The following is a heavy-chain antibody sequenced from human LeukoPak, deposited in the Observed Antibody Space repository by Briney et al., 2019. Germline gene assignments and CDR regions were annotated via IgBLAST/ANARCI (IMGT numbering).Heavy chain of an antibody. CDR1: GGSISSSNW. J-gene: IGHJ2*01. Sequence: SETLSLTCAVSGGSISSSNWWSWVRQPPGKGLEWIGEIYHSGSTNYNPSLKSRVTISVDKSKNQFSLKLSSVTAADTAVYYCARDTGDPGFWYFDLWGRGTLVTVSS. CDR2: IYHSGST. D-gene: IGHD4-17*01. CDR3: ARDTGDPGFWYFDL. V-gene: IGHV4-4*02.